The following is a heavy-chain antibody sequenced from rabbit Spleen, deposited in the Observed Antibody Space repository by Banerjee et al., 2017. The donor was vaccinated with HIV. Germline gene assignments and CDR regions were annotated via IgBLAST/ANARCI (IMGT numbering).Heavy chain of an antibody. CDR1: GFDFSSNI. J-gene: IGHJ4*01. Sequence: EEYGGGLVQPAGSLTLPCNASGFDFSSNIVCWARQAPGPGLEWIACIYNGDGSTCWASGGIGLSTISKTPATLVMLQMTGLTAADSASYCGAKRGSTGPALNLWGPGTLVTVS. CDR3: AKRGSTGPALNL. D-gene: IGHD3-1*01. V-gene: IGHV1S47*01. CDR2: IYNGDGST.